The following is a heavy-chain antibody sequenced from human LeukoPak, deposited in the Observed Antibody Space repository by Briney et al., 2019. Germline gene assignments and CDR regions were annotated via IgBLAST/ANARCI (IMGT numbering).Heavy chain of an antibody. CDR3: ARTTEGYCRGRSCYSYYYYMDV. Sequence: PSETLSLTCTVSGYSISSGYYWGWIRQPPGKGLEWIGSIYYSGSTNYNPSLKSRVTISVDTSKNQFSLKLSSVTAADTAVYYCARTTEGYCRGRSCYSYYYYMDVWGKGTTVTVSS. V-gene: IGHV4-38-2*02. J-gene: IGHJ6*03. CDR1: GYSISSGYY. CDR2: IYYSGST. D-gene: IGHD2-15*01.